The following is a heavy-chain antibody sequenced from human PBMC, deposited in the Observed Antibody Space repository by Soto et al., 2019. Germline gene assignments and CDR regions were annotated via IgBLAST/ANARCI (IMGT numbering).Heavy chain of an antibody. CDR1: GYTFTNYW. CDR3: AGGRGAGYSSTWYVFEH. Sequence: PGESLKISCKGSGYTFTNYWIGWVRQMPWKGLEWMGIIFPGDSDTRYSPSFQGQVTISVDKYINTAFLQWSSLKASDSAMYYCAGGRGAGYSSTWYVFEHWGQGTMVTVS. J-gene: IGHJ4*02. D-gene: IGHD6-13*01. V-gene: IGHV5-51*01. CDR2: IFPGDSDT.